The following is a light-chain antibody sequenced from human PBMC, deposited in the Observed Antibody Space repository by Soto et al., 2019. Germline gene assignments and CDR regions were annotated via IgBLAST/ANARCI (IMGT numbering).Light chain of an antibody. CDR1: QTVSLSY. J-gene: IGKJ3*01. CDR2: GAS. CDR3: QQRSNWPPFT. V-gene: IGKV3D-20*02. Sequence: EVVLTQSPGTLSLSPGERATLSCRASQTVSLSYLAWYQQKPGQAPRLLIYGASSRATGIPDRFSGGGSGTDFTLTISRLEPEDFAMYYCQQRSNWPPFTFGPGTKVDIK.